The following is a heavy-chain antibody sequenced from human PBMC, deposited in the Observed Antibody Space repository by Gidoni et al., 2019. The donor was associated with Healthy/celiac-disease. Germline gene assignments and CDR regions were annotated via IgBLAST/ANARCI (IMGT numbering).Heavy chain of an antibody. CDR3: ARDSGNWVLDY. CDR2: IWYDGSNN. CDR1: DFPFSSYG. D-gene: IGHD7-27*01. Sequence: QGQLGESGGGVVQPGRSLRLSCAASDFPFSSYGMHWVRQAPGKGLEWVAVIWYDGSNNYSADSVKGRFTISRDSSKNTLYLQMNSLRAEDTAVYYCARDSGNWVLDYWGQGTLVTVSS. J-gene: IGHJ4*02. V-gene: IGHV3-33*01.